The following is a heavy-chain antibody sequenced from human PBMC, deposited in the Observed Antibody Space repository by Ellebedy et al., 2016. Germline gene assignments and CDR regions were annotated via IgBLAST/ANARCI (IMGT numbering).Heavy chain of an antibody. J-gene: IGHJ6*03. D-gene: IGHD3-3*01. CDR2: IYYSGST. CDR1: GGSISSYY. CDR3: ARGIFGVVFNYYYYYMDV. V-gene: IGHV4-59*01. Sequence: SETLSLTXTVSGGSISSYYWSWIRQPPGKGLEWIGYIYYSGSTNYNPSLKSRVTISVDTSKNQFSLKLSSVTAADTAVYYCARGIFGVVFNYYYYYMDVWGKGTTVTVSS.